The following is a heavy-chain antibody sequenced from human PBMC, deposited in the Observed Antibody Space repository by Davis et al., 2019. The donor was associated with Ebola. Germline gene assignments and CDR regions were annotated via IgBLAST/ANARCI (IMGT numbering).Heavy chain of an antibody. J-gene: IGHJ4*02. CDR3: ARARFGVVIYFDY. CDR2: ILDNVGT. CDR1: GGSISDYY. D-gene: IGHD3-3*01. Sequence: SETLSLTCTVSGGSISDYYWSWIRQPPGKGLEWIGYILDNVGTNYNPSLESRVAISTDTSKKQFSLKLNSVTAADTAVYYCARARFGVVIYFDYWGQGTLVTVSS. V-gene: IGHV4-59*08.